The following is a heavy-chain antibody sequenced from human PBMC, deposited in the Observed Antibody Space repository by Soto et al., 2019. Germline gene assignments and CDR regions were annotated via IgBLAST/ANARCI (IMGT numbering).Heavy chain of an antibody. CDR3: ARGVDTMAFDH. CDR2: IYNSGST. CDR1: GDSLRSGDYY. D-gene: IGHD2-2*01. Sequence: SETLSLTCTVSGDSLRSGDYYWSRIRQPPGKGLEWIGYIYNSGSTYYEPSLRSRLTISEDLSKNQLSLRLTAVTAADTAVYYCARGVDTMAFDHWGQGTLVTVSS. V-gene: IGHV4-30-4*02. J-gene: IGHJ5*02.